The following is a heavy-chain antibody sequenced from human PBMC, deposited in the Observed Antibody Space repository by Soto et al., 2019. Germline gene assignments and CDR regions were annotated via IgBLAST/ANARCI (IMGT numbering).Heavy chain of an antibody. V-gene: IGHV3-33*01. CDR1: GFSFSNYA. CDR2: IWYDGSNK. J-gene: IGHJ4*02. D-gene: IGHD1-26*01. Sequence: GGSLRLSCAASGFSFSNYAMHWVRQAPGKGLEWVAVIWYDGSNKYYADSVKGRFTISKDNSQNTLYLQMNSLRAEDTAVYYCTRDPYGGSRYYFDSWGQGTLVTVSS. CDR3: TRDPYGGSRYYFDS.